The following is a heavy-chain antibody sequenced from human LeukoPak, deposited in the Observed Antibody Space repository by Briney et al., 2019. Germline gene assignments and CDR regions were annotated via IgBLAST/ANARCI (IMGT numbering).Heavy chain of an antibody. J-gene: IGHJ4*02. Sequence: PGGSLRLSCAASGFTVSSNYMSWVRQAPGKGLEWVSVIYSGGSTYYADSVKGRFTISRDNSKNTLYLQMNSLRAEDTAVYYCARDRRGGSLGGDLFDYWGQGILVAVSS. D-gene: IGHD3-16*01. V-gene: IGHV3-66*01. CDR1: GFTVSSNY. CDR3: ARDRRGGSLGGDLFDY. CDR2: IYSGGST.